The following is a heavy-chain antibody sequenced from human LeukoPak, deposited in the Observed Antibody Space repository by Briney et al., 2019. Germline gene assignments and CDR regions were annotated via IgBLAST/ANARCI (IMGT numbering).Heavy chain of an antibody. Sequence: ASVKVSCKVSGYTLTELSMHWVRQAPGKGLEWMGGFDPEDGETIYAQKFQGRVTTTEDTSTHTAYMELSSLRSEDTAVYYCATTPPRYCSGGSCYSDAFDIWGQGTMVTVSS. J-gene: IGHJ3*02. D-gene: IGHD2-15*01. CDR1: GYTLTELS. V-gene: IGHV1-24*01. CDR3: ATTPPRYCSGGSCYSDAFDI. CDR2: FDPEDGET.